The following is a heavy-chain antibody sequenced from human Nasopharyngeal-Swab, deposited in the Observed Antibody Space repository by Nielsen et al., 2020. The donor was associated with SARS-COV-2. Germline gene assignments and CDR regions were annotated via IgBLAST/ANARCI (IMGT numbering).Heavy chain of an antibody. CDR2: ISYDGSNK. CDR3: ARGGGGEGNYYMDV. J-gene: IGHJ6*03. Sequence: GESLKISCAASGFTFSSYAMHWVRQAPGKGLEWAAVISYDGSNKYYADSVKGRFTISRDNSKNTLYLQMNSLRAEDTAVYYCARGGGGEGNYYMDVWGKGTTVTVSS. V-gene: IGHV3-30*04. CDR1: GFTFSSYA. D-gene: IGHD7-27*01.